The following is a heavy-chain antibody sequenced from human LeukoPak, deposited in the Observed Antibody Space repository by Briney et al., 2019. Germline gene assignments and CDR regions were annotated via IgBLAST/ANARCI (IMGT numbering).Heavy chain of an antibody. Sequence: GASVKVSCKASGYTFTSYDINWVRQATGQGLEWMGWMNPNSGNTGYAQKFQGRVTITRNTSISTAYMELSSLRSEDTAVYYCARGEMQDTLLWFGSTGSAFDIWGQGTMVTVSS. CDR1: GYTFTSYD. D-gene: IGHD3-10*01. CDR3: ARGEMQDTLLWFGSTGSAFDI. J-gene: IGHJ3*02. V-gene: IGHV1-8*03. CDR2: MNPNSGNT.